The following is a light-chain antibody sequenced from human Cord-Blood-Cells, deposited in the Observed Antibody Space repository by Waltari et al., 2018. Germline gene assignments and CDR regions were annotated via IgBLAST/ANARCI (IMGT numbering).Light chain of an antibody. CDR2: AAS. Sequence: AIQMTQSPSSLSASVGDRVTITCRASQGIRNDLGWYQQKPGNAPKLLIYAASSLQSGVPSRFSGSGSGTDFTLTISSLQPEYFATYYCLQDYNYPWTCGQGTKVEIK. CDR3: LQDYNYPWT. V-gene: IGKV1-6*01. CDR1: QGIRND. J-gene: IGKJ1*01.